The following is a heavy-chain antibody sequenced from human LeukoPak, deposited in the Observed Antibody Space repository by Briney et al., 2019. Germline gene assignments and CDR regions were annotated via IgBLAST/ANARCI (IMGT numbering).Heavy chain of an antibody. J-gene: IGHJ6*02. CDR2: IYSGGST. D-gene: IGHD3-3*01. Sequence: PGGSLRLSCAASGFTVSSNYMSWVRQAPGKGLEWVSVIYSGGSTYYADSVKGRFTISRDNSKNTLYLQMNSLRAEDTAVYYCARVPDFWRHSYGMDVWGQGTTVTVSS. CDR1: GFTVSSNY. CDR3: ARVPDFWRHSYGMDV. V-gene: IGHV3-53*01.